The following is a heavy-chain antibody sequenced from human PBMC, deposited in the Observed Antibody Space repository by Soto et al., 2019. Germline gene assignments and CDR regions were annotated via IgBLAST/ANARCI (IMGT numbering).Heavy chain of an antibody. CDR2: IYYSGST. CDR3: ARDNGGYSYGWESGDAFDI. J-gene: IGHJ3*02. D-gene: IGHD5-18*01. CDR1: GGSISSGGYY. Sequence: SETLSLTCTVSGGSISSGGYYWSWIRQHPGKGLEWIGYIYYSGSTNYNPSLKSRVTISVDTSKNQISLKLSSVTAADTAVYYCARDNGGYSYGWESGDAFDIWGQGTMVTVSS. V-gene: IGHV4-31*03.